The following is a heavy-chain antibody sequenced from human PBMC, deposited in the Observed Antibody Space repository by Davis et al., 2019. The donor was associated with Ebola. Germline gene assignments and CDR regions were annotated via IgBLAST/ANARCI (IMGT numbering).Heavy chain of an antibody. CDR1: GFNVSGNY. V-gene: IGHV3-53*01. D-gene: IGHD3-3*01. Sequence: GGSLRLSCTASGFNVSGNYMSWVRQAPGKGLEWVAVIYRGGSTYYADSVKGRFTISRDNSKDTVHLQMNSLRAEDTAVYYCAKGGIRFLDYWGQGTPVTVSS. CDR3: AKGGIRFLDY. J-gene: IGHJ4*02. CDR2: IYRGGST.